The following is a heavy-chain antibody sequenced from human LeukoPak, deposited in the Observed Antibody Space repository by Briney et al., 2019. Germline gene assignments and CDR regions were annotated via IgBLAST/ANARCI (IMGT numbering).Heavy chain of an antibody. J-gene: IGHJ6*02. Sequence: SETLSLTCAVYGGSFSGYYWSWIRQPPGKGLEWIGEINHSGSTNYNPSLKSRVTISVDTSKNQFSLKLSSVTAADTAVYYCASDRSIVGATTYYNYGMDVWGQGTTVTVSS. V-gene: IGHV4-34*01. D-gene: IGHD1-26*01. CDR1: GGSFSGYY. CDR3: ASDRSIVGATTYYNYGMDV. CDR2: INHSGST.